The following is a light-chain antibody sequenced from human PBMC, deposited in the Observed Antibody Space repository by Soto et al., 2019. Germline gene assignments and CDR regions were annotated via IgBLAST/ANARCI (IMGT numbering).Light chain of an antibody. CDR2: KVY. CDR1: QILVHSDGIAY. J-gene: IGKJ5*01. CDR3: MQGTHWQIN. Sequence: DVLSTQSQLSLTPTLVRPASIPCRSNQILVHSDGIAYFSWFQQRPGRSPRRLIYKVYNRESGVKDRFSGSGSGNDFAIKIRRLEDEDVGVYYCMQGTHWQINCGHGPRRAIK. V-gene: IGKV2-30*02.